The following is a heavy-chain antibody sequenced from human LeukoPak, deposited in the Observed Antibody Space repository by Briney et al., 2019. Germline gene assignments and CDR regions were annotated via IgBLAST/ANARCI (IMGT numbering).Heavy chain of an antibody. CDR2: ISSSGSTI. V-gene: IGHV3-48*03. J-gene: IGHJ4*02. D-gene: IGHD3-16*02. CDR3: ARSISYYFDY. CDR1: GFTFSSYE. Sequence: GGSLRLSCAASGFTFSSYEMNWVRQAPGKGLEWVSYISSSGSTIYYADSVKGRFTISRDNAKNSLYLQMNSLRAEDTAVYYCARSISYYFDYWGQGTLVTVSS.